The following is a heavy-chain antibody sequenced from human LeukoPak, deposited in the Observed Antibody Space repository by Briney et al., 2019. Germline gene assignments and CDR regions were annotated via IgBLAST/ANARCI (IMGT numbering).Heavy chain of an antibody. CDR3: ARDTGSGCDY. J-gene: IGHJ4*02. Sequence: SETLSLTCTVSGDSISSTSYYWDWIRQPPGKGLEWIGSIYNSGTTYYNPSLKSRVTISVDTSKNQFSLKLSSVTAADTAVYYCARDTGSGCDYWGQGTLVTVSS. D-gene: IGHD6-19*01. CDR2: IYNSGTT. V-gene: IGHV4-39*02. CDR1: GDSISSTSYY.